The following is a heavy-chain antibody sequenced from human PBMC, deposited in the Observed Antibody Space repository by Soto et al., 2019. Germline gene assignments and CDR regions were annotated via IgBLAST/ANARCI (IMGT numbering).Heavy chain of an antibody. J-gene: IGHJ5*02. CDR1: GFTFSDNY. CDR3: ARRTRGAGWFDP. CDR2: ISDSGNIV. V-gene: IGHV3-11*01. D-gene: IGHD6-19*01. Sequence: QVQLVESGGGLVKPGGSLRLSCEASGFTFSDNYMTWIRQAPGKGLEWVAYISDSGNIVYYADSVQGRFTVSRDNAKNSLYPQMNSLSAEDTAVYYCARRTRGAGWFDPWGQGTLVTVSS.